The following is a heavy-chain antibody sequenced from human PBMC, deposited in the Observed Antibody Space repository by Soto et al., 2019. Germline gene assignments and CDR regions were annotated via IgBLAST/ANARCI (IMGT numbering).Heavy chain of an antibody. J-gene: IGHJ6*02. CDR1: GGSISSYY. CDR3: ARDSIWGVTSRDYYYGMDV. D-gene: IGHD3-10*01. CDR2: IYYSGST. V-gene: IGHV4-59*01. Sequence: SETLCLTCTVSGGSISSYYWILIRPPPGKGLEWIGYIYYSGSTNYNPSLKSRVTISVDTSKNQFSLKLSSVTAADTAVYYCARDSIWGVTSRDYYYGMDVWGQGTTVTVSS.